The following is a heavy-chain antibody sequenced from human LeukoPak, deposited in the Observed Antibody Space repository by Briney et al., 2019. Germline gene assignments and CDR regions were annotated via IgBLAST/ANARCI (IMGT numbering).Heavy chain of an antibody. Sequence: PGGSLRLSCVASGLTVRNSYMNWVRQAPGKGPEWVSDIYEDGEGGGTYSPDSVRGLFTSSRDYTNNALYLLMNNLRAEDTAMYFCAKGGRKGPGSGYFELWGRGTMVTVSS. D-gene: IGHD3-9*01. CDR3: AKGGRKGPGSGYFEL. V-gene: IGHV3-53*01. J-gene: IGHJ2*01. CDR1: GLTVRNSY. CDR2: IYEDGEGGGT.